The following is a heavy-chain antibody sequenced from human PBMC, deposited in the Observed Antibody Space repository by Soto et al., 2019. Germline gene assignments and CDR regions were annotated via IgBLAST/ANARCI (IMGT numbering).Heavy chain of an antibody. J-gene: IGHJ4*02. Sequence: GGSLRLSCAASGFAIRSYWMSWVRQAPGKGLVWVSWINSDGSSTSYADSVKGRFTISRDNAKNTLYLQMSSLRAEDTAVYYCVKDQGGYSGYVFDYWGQGTLVTVSS. CDR1: GFAIRSYW. V-gene: IGHV3-74*01. D-gene: IGHD5-12*01. CDR3: VKDQGGYSGYVFDY. CDR2: INSDGSST.